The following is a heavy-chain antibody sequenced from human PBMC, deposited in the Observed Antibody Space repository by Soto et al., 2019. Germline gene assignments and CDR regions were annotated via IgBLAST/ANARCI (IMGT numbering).Heavy chain of an antibody. J-gene: IGHJ6*03. CDR1: GGSITNGGYY. V-gene: IGHV4-31*03. CDR2: IYYSGST. Sequence: SETLSLTCTVSGGSITNGGYYWSWIRQYPGKGLEWIGYIYYSGSTYYNPSLKSRVTISVDTSKNQFSLKLSSVTAADTAVYYCARRVFDYYYYMDVWGKGTTVTVSS. CDR3: ARRVFDYYYYMDV.